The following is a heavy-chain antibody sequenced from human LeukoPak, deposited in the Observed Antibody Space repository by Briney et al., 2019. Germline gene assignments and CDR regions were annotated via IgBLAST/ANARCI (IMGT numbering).Heavy chain of an antibody. CDR3: ARQSPITYDILPGYYPDAFDI. V-gene: IGHV4-31*03. Sequence: SQTLSLTCTVSGGSISSGGYYWSWIRQHPGKGLEWIGYIYYSGSTYYNPSLKSRVTISVDTSKNQFSLKLSSVTAADTAVYYCARQSPITYDILPGYYPDAFDIWGQGTMVTVSS. CDR2: IYYSGST. J-gene: IGHJ3*02. CDR1: GGSISSGGYY. D-gene: IGHD3-9*01.